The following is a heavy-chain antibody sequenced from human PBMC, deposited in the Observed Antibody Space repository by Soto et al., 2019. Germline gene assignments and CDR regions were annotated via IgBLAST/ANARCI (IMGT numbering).Heavy chain of an antibody. CDR3: AKTSGSYIEAFDY. CDR2: VSGSGATT. J-gene: IGHJ4*02. CDR1: GFTFSRYA. D-gene: IGHD3-10*01. Sequence: GGSLRLSCAASGFTFSRYAMSWVRQAPGKGLEWVSIVSGSGATTSYVDSVKGRFTISRDNSKNTLYLQMNSLRAEDTAIYFCAKTSGSYIEAFDYWGQGTLVTVSS. V-gene: IGHV3-23*01.